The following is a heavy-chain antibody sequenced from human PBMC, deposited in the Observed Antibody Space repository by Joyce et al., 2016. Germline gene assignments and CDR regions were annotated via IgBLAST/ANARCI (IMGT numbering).Heavy chain of an antibody. V-gene: IGHV3-30*04. CDR3: ANMVVAAAV. Sequence: QVQLVESGGGVVQPGRSLRLSCAASGFTFSSYAMHWVRQAPGKGLDWVAVISYDGSNKYYADSVKGRFTISRDNSKNTLYLQMNSLRAEDTAVYYCANMVVAAAVWGQGTLVTVSS. CDR2: ISYDGSNK. D-gene: IGHD2-15*01. J-gene: IGHJ4*02. CDR1: GFTFSSYA.